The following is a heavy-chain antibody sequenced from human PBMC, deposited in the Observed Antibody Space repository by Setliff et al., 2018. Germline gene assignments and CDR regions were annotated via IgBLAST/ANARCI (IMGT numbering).Heavy chain of an antibody. Sequence: GESLKISCKASGYSFTTYWIAWVRQMPGKGLEWMGVIYPGDYDTSYSPSFQGRVTISVDKSSNTAYLQWSSLKASDTAIYYCARVGPLTDDAFDIWGQGTMVTVSS. CDR1: GYSFTTYW. J-gene: IGHJ3*02. CDR3: ARVGPLTDDAFDI. V-gene: IGHV5-51*01. CDR2: IYPGDYDT. D-gene: IGHD1-26*01.